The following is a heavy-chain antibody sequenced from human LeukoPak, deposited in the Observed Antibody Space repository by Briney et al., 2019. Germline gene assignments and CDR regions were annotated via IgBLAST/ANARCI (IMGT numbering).Heavy chain of an antibody. CDR2: ISSSGSTI. V-gene: IGHV3-48*03. Sequence: GGSLRLSCAASGFTFSSYEMNWVRQAPGKGLEWVSYISSSGSTIYYADSVKGRFTISRDNAKNSLYLQMNSLRAEDTAVYYCARELPYYYGSGGPRAGFDPWGQGTLVTVSS. J-gene: IGHJ5*02. D-gene: IGHD3-10*01. CDR1: GFTFSSYE. CDR3: ARELPYYYGSGGPRAGFDP.